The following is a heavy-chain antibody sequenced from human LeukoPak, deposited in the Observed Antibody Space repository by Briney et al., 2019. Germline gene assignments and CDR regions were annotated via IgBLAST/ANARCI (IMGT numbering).Heavy chain of an antibody. CDR3: ARARRYFDWLLPLDY. CDR1: GFTFSSYS. D-gene: IGHD3-9*01. V-gene: IGHV3-21*01. J-gene: IGHJ4*02. CDR2: ISSSSSYI. Sequence: GGSLRLSCAASGFTFSSYSMNWVRQAPGKGLEWVSSISSSSSYIYYADSVKGRFTISRDNAKNSLYLQMNSLRAEDTAVYYCARARRYFDWLLPLDYWGQGTLVTVSS.